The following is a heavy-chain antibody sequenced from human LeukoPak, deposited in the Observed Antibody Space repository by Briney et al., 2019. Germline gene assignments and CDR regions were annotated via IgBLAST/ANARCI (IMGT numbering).Heavy chain of an antibody. CDR2: INHSGST. Sequence: SETLSLTCAVYGGPFSGYYWSWIRQPPGKGLEWIGEINHSGSTNYNPSLKSRVTISVDTSKNQFSLKLSSVTAADTAVYYCARDKIQLWSHFDAFDIWGQGTMVTVSS. D-gene: IGHD5-18*01. V-gene: IGHV4-34*01. CDR3: ARDKIQLWSHFDAFDI. J-gene: IGHJ3*02. CDR1: GGPFSGYY.